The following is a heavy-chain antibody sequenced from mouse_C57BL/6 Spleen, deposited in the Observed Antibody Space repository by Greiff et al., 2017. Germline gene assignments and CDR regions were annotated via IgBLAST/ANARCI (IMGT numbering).Heavy chain of an antibody. D-gene: IGHD2-2*01. Sequence: QVQLQQPGTELVKPGASVKLSCKASGYTFTSYWMHWVKQRPGQGLEWIGNINPSNGGTNYNEKFKSKATLTVDKASSTAYMQLSSLTSEDSAVYYCARGGYYGYCYWYFDVWGTGTTVTVSS. V-gene: IGHV1-53*01. CDR3: ARGGYYGYCYWYFDV. CDR2: INPSNGGT. J-gene: IGHJ1*03. CDR1: GYTFTSYW.